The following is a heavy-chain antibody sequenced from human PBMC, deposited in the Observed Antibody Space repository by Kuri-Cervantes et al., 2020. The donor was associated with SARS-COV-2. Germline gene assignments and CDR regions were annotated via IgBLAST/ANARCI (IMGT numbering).Heavy chain of an antibody. CDR3: ARTRFLEWSYIQH. V-gene: IGHV4-34*01. J-gene: IGHJ1*01. CDR1: GGSFSGYY. Sequence: ESLKISCAVYGGSFSGYYWSWIRQPPGKGLEWIGEINHSGSTNYNPSLKSRVTISVDTSKNQFSLKLSSVTAADTAVYYCARTRFLEWSYIQHWGQGTLVTVSS. CDR2: INHSGST. D-gene: IGHD3-3*01.